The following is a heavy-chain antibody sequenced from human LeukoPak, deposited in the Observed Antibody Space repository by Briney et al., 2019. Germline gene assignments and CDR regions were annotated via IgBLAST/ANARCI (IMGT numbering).Heavy chain of an antibody. D-gene: IGHD3-22*01. CDR3: AISIRAYYYDSSGYYPGDY. CDR2: IIPIFGTA. V-gene: IGHV1-69*01. CDR1: GGTFSSYA. Sequence: ASVKVSCKASGGTFSSYAISWVRQAPGQGLEWMGGIIPIFGTANYAQKFQGRVTITADESTSTAYMELSSLRAEDTAVYYCAISIRAYYYDSSGYYPGDYWGQGTLVTVSS. J-gene: IGHJ4*02.